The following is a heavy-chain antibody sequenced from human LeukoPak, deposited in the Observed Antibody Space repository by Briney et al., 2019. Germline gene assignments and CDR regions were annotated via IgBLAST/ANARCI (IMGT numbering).Heavy chain of an antibody. V-gene: IGHV4-34*01. D-gene: IGHD3-22*01. CDR1: GGSFSGYY. J-gene: IGHJ3*02. CDR3: ARGGDSSAYYLLDAFDI. CDR2: INHSGST. Sequence: PSENLSLTCADYGGSFSGYYWSWIRQPPGKGLEWIGEINHSGSTNYNPSLKSRVTISVDTSKNQFSLKLSSVTAADTAVYYCARGGDSSAYYLLDAFDIWGQGTMVTVSS.